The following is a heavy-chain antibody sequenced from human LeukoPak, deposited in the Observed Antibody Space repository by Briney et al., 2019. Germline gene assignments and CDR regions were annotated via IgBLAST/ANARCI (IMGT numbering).Heavy chain of an antibody. CDR3: ARAAYDSSGYLTL. J-gene: IGHJ4*02. CDR2: IWYDGTNK. Sequence: GGSLRLSCAASGFAFSSYGMHWVRQAPGKGLEWVAVIWYDGTNKYYADSVKGRFTISRDNSKNTLFLQMNSLRAEDTAVYYCARAAYDSSGYLTLWGQGTLVTVSS. V-gene: IGHV3-33*01. D-gene: IGHD3-22*01. CDR1: GFAFSSYG.